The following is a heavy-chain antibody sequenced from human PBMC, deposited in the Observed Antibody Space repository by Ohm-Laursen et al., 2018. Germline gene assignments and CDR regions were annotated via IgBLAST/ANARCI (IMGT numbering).Heavy chain of an antibody. V-gene: IGHV1-2*02. D-gene: IGHD1-26*01. CDR2: INPNRGGT. Sequence: GSSVKVSCKASGGTFSSYAISWVRQAPGQGLEWMGWINPNRGGTNYAQKFQGRVTMTRDTSISTAYMELSRLRSDDTAVYYCARKRAVGATTGEYFQHWGQGTLVTVSS. J-gene: IGHJ1*01. CDR3: ARKRAVGATTGEYFQH. CDR1: GGTFSSYA.